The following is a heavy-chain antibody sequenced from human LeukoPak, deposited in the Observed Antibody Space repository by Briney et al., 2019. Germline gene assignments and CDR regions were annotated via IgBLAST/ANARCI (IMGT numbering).Heavy chain of an antibody. CDR3: ARDDGDV. J-gene: IGHJ6*04. CDR2: INEDGSGK. V-gene: IGHV3-7*01. CDR1: GFPFSNYW. Sequence: GGSLRLSCVSSGFPFSNYWMKWVRQARGKGLEWVASINEDGSGKFSVGSVKDRITISRDNTRNSLDLQINSLTVEDTAIYYCARDDGDVWGTGTTVTVSS.